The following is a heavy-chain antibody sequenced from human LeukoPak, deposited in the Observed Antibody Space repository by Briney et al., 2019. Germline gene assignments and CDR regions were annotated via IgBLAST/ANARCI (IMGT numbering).Heavy chain of an antibody. D-gene: IGHD4-23*01. J-gene: IGHJ4*01. CDR2: IWYDGSNK. Sequence: GGSLRLSCAASGFTFSSYGMHWVRQAPGKGLEWVAVIWYDGSNKYYADSVKRRFTNSRDNSKNTLYLQMDSLRAEDTAVYYCARDTAVEKFDYWGHGTLVTVSS. CDR1: GFTFSSYG. CDR3: ARDTAVEKFDY. V-gene: IGHV3-33*01.